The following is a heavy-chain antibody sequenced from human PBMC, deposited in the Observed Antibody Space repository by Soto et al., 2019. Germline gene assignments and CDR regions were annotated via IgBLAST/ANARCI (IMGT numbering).Heavy chain of an antibody. J-gene: IGHJ5*02. D-gene: IGHD1-1*01. V-gene: IGHV4-4*07. CDR2: IYATGTT. CDR3: VRDGTKTLRDWFDP. Sequence: SETLSLTCTVSGASISGFYWSWIRKSAGKGLEWIGRIYATGTTDYNPSLKSRVMMSVGTSKKQFSLKLRSVTAADTAVYYCVRDGTKTLRDWFDPWGQGXSVTVYS. CDR1: GASISGFY.